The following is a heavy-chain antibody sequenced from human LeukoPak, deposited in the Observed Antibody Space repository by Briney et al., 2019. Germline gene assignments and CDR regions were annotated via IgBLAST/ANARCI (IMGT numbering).Heavy chain of an antibody. CDR2: IYYSGST. V-gene: IGHV4-59*08. CDR3: ARQGPLTTAVTTRTNPFDY. Sequence: SETPSLTCTDSAGSISSSYWSWIRQPPAKGLEWIGYIYYSGSTNYNPSLKSRVTISVDTSKNQFSLKLNSVTAADTAVYYCARQGPLTTAVTTRTNPFDYWGQGTLVTVSS. D-gene: IGHD4-11*01. J-gene: IGHJ4*02. CDR1: AGSISSSY.